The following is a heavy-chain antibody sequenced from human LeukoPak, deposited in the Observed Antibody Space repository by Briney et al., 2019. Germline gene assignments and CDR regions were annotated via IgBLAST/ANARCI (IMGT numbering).Heavy chain of an antibody. Sequence: NPSETLSLTCTVSGGSISSYYWSWIRQPPGKGLEWIGYIYYSGSTNYNPSLKSRVTISVDTSKNQFSLKLSSVTAADTAVYYCARSGSSSIFDYWGQGTLVTVSS. CDR3: ARSGSSSIFDY. J-gene: IGHJ4*02. V-gene: IGHV4-59*08. D-gene: IGHD6-13*01. CDR1: GGSISSYY. CDR2: IYYSGST.